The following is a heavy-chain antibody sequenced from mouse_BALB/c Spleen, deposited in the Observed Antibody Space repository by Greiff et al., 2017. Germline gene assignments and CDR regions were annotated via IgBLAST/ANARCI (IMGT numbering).Heavy chain of an antibody. CDR2: INPSTGYT. CDR1: GYTFTSYW. CDR3: ARRYGPYAMDY. V-gene: IGHV1-7*01. Sequence: VQLQQSGAELAKPGASVKMSCTASGYTFTSYWMHWVKQRPGQGLEWIGYINPSTGYTEYNQKFKDKATLTADKSSSTAYMQLSSLTSEDSAVYYCARRYGPYAMDYWGQGTSVTVSS. D-gene: IGHD2-10*02. J-gene: IGHJ4*01.